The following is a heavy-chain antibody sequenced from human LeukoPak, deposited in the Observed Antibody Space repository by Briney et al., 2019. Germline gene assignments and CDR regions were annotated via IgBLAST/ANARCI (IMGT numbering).Heavy chain of an antibody. J-gene: IGHJ4*02. V-gene: IGHV3-23*01. CDR1: GFTFSSYA. Sequence: GGSLRLSCAASGFTFSSYAMSWVRQAPGKGLEWVSAISGSGGSTYYADSVKGRFTISRDNSKNTLYLQMNSLRAEDTAVYYCAKGSFTIFGVVTYNYFGYWGQGTLVTVSS. D-gene: IGHD3-3*01. CDR2: ISGSGGST. CDR3: AKGSFTIFGVVTYNYFGY.